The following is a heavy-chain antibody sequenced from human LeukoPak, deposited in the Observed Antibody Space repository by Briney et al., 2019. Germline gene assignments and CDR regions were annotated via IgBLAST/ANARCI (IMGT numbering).Heavy chain of an antibody. J-gene: IGHJ4*02. CDR2: LVPSDSYT. CDR1: GYSFTSYW. Sequence: GESPKISCKGSGYSFTSYWITWVRQMPGKGLEWMEKLVPSDSYTHYSPSFQGHVTISAYKSISTAYRTWTSREPSDTAMYYFARQTGDQYEDYWGQGILVTVSS. D-gene: IGHD2-2*01. V-gene: IGHV5-10-1*01. CDR3: ARQTGDQYEDY.